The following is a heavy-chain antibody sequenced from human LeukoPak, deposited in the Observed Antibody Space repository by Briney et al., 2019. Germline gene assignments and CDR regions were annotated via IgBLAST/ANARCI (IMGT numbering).Heavy chain of an antibody. Sequence: GGSLRLSCAGSGFTVSSNYMSWVRQAPGKGLEWVSVIYSGGNTYYADSVKGRLTISRDNSKNTLYLQMNSLRAEDTAVYYCARGGSYYEWDYWGQGTLVTVSS. CDR1: GFTVSSNY. D-gene: IGHD1-26*01. V-gene: IGHV3-66*01. J-gene: IGHJ4*02. CDR2: IYSGGNT. CDR3: ARGGSYYEWDY.